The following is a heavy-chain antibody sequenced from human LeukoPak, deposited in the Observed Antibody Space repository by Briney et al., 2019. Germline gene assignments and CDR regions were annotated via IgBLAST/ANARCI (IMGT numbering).Heavy chain of an antibody. J-gene: IGHJ3*02. CDR2: IYHSGST. CDR3: ARLRRGAVAAHHPRGVVYAFDI. CDR1: GYSISSGYY. V-gene: IGHV4-38-2*02. D-gene: IGHD6-13*01. Sequence: PSETLSLTCTVSGYSISSGYYWGWIRQPPGKGLEWIGSIYHSGSTYYNPSLKSRVTISVDTSKNQFSLKLSSVTAADTAVYYCARLRRGAVAAHHPRGVVYAFDIWGQGTMVTVSS.